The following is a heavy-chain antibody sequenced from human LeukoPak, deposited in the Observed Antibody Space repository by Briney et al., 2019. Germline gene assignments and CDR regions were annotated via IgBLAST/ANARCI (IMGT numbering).Heavy chain of an antibody. CDR1: GFTFSSYS. J-gene: IGHJ4*02. CDR3: ARENSLVSYYYDSSGYYFDY. D-gene: IGHD3-22*01. CDR2: ISSSSSTI. V-gene: IGHV3-48*02. Sequence: PGGSLRLSYAASGFTFSSYSMNWVRQAPGKGLEWVSYISSSSSTIYYADSVKGRFTISRDNAKNSLYLQMNSLRDEDTAVYYCARENSLVSYYYDSSGYYFDYWGQGTLVTVSS.